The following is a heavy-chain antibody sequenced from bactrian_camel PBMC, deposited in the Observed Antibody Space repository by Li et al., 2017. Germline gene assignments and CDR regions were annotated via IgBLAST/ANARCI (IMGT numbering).Heavy chain of an antibody. CDR3: TARYEFGLGACRGVGGLGF. CDR1: RYTSQYFC. D-gene: IGHD1*01. Sequence: VQLVESGGGSARHGGSLKLSCTASRYTSQYFCMVWFRQATGKEREEVASIDEDGTTTYQDAVKGRFTISKDNGKNTLYLQMNSLTPGDTAMYYCTARYEFGLGACRGVGGLGFWGQGTQVTVS. J-gene: IGHJ6*01. V-gene: IGHV3S53*01. CDR2: IDEDGTT.